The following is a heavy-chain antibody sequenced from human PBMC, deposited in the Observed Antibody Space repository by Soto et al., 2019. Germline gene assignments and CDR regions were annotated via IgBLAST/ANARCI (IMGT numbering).Heavy chain of an antibody. CDR3: ARGSIISAAGDY. CDR1: GGTFGSTA. J-gene: IGHJ4*02. V-gene: IGHV1-69*13. CDR2: LIPLLGTP. D-gene: IGHD6-25*01. Sequence: SVKVSCEASGGTFGSTAISWVRQAPGQGLEWMGGLIPLLGTPSYAQKFQGRVTITADDSTSTAYMELTSLRSEDTAVYFCARGSIISAAGDYWGQGTPVTVSS.